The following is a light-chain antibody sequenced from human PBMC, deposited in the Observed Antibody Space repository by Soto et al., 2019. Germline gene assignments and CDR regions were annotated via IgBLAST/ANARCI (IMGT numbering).Light chain of an antibody. CDR3: QQRSNWPRT. CDR1: QSVSNY. V-gene: IGKV3-11*01. Sequence: EIVLTQSPATLSFSPGERATVSCRASQSVSNYLAWYQQRPGQAPRLLIYAASNRATGIPARFSGSGSRTDFTLTISSLEPEDFAVYYCQQRSNWPRTFGQGTKV. CDR2: AAS. J-gene: IGKJ1*01.